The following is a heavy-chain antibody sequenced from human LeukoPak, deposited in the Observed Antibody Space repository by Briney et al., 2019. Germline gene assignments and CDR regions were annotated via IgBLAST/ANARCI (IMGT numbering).Heavy chain of an antibody. D-gene: IGHD4-17*01. CDR1: GFTFSSYW. Sequence: GGSLRLSCAASGFTFSSYWMSWVRQAPGKGLEWVANIKQDGSEKYYVDSVKGRFTISRDNAKNSLYLQMNSLRAEDTAVYYCARDPSLESDYGVYAANWGQGTLVTVSS. CDR3: ARDPSLESDYGVYAAN. V-gene: IGHV3-7*01. CDR2: IKQDGSEK. J-gene: IGHJ4*02.